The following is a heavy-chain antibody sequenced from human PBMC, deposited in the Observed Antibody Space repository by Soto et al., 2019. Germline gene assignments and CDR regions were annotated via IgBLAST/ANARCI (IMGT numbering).Heavy chain of an antibody. CDR1: GGSISSYY. Sequence: QVQLQESGPGLVKPSETLSLTCTVSGGSISSYYWSWIRQPPGKGLEWIGYIYYSGSTYYNPSLKSRVTISVDTSKNQFSLKLSSVTAADTAVYYCAREEGDYDILTGYRGGGMDVWGQGTTVTVSS. D-gene: IGHD3-9*01. V-gene: IGHV4-59*12. CDR3: AREEGDYDILTGYRGGGMDV. J-gene: IGHJ6*02. CDR2: IYYSGST.